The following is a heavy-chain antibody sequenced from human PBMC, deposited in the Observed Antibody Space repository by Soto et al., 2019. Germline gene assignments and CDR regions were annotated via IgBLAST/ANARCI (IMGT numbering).Heavy chain of an antibody. Sequence: EVQLVESGGGVVRPGGSLRLSCAASGFGFDEYGMSWVRQGPGKGLEWVSGINRHGDSTGYADSVKGRVTISRDNDKKYVYLQMNSLTAVDTAVYYCARDHRWGYEYRDYGDSWCQGTQVTVSS. CDR3: ARDHRWGYEYRDYGDS. CDR1: GFGFDEYG. J-gene: IGHJ4*02. CDR2: INRHGDST. D-gene: IGHD3-16*01. V-gene: IGHV3-20*04.